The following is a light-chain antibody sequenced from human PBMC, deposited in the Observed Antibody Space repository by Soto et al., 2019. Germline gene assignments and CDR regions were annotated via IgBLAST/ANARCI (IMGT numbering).Light chain of an antibody. CDR1: KNDIGVYDF. J-gene: IGLJ1*01. CDR2: EVV. Sequence: QSGLTQPPCASLSPGQSVTISCTGTKNDIGVYDFVSLYQHHPGKAPRLIIYEVVQRPSGVPDRFSGSKSGNTASLTVSGLQAADEADYFCKSYAGSNTYVFGSGTKVTVL. V-gene: IGLV2-8*01. CDR3: KSYAGSNTYV.